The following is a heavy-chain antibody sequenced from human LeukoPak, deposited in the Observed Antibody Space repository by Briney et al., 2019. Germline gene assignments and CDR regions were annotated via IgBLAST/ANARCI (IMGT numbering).Heavy chain of an antibody. J-gene: IGHJ3*02. CDR3: AKALYSSGWEDAFDI. CDR1: GFTFRSYW. CDR2: VIRDGSFT. V-gene: IGHV3-74*01. Sequence: GGSLRLSCAASGFTFRSYWMHWVRQAPGKGLEWVSRVIRDGSFTNYADSVKGRFTISRDNSKNTLYLQMNSLRAEDTAVYYCAKALYSSGWEDAFDIWGQGTMVTVSS. D-gene: IGHD6-19*01.